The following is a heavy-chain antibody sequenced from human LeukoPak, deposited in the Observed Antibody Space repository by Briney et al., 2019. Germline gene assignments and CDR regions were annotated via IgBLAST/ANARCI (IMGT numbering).Heavy chain of an antibody. D-gene: IGHD3-16*01. V-gene: IGHV1-2*04. Sequence: ASVKVSCKASGYTFTDYYMHWVRQAPGQGLEWMGWINSNSGGTNYAQKFQGWVTMTRDTSISTAYMELSSLRSDDTAVYYCARVVVPAGGGVVDYWGQGTLVTVSS. CDR1: GYTFTDYY. CDR3: ARVVVPAGGGVVDY. J-gene: IGHJ4*02. CDR2: INSNSGGT.